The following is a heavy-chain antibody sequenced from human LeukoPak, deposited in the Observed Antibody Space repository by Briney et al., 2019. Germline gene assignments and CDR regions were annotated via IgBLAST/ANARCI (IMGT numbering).Heavy chain of an antibody. V-gene: IGHV3-7*01. CDR2: IKQDGSEK. CDR1: GFSVSGYW. Sequence: GGSLRLSCAVSGFSVSGYWMTWVRQAPGKGLEWVANIKQDGSEKNYVDSVKGRFTISRDNAENSLFLQMNNLRVEDTAVYYCAREWQGGIAAAGTRIEGDYWGQGTLVAVSS. CDR3: AREWQGGIAAAGTRIEGDY. J-gene: IGHJ4*02. D-gene: IGHD6-13*01.